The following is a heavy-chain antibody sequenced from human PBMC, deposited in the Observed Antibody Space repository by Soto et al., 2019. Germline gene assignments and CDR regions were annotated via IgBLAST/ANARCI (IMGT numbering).Heavy chain of an antibody. Sequence: EVQLVESGGGLVQPGGSLRLSCAASGFTFSNHYMDWVRQAPGKGLEWVGRIRNKANSYTTEYPASVKGRFTISRDDSKSPLYLQMGRLEAADTAVYFCARAEGHCIGGRCLDVFDYWGQGTLVTVSS. CDR2: IRNKANSYTT. J-gene: IGHJ4*02. CDR1: GFTFSNHY. CDR3: ARAEGHCIGGRCLDVFDY. V-gene: IGHV3-72*01. D-gene: IGHD2-15*01.